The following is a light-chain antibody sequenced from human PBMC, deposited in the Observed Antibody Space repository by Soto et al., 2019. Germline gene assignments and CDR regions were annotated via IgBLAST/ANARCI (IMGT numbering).Light chain of an antibody. CDR2: AAS. CDR1: QSISSY. J-gene: IGKJ4*02. V-gene: IGKV1-39*01. CDR3: QLGSRTRWP. Sequence: LTAYPFSRAAFVTARVPITFRESQSISSYLNWYQQKPGKAPKLLIYAASSLQSGVPSRFSGSGSGTDFTLTIRCLEPEDFATFHCQLGSRTRWPFAAGTKVDI.